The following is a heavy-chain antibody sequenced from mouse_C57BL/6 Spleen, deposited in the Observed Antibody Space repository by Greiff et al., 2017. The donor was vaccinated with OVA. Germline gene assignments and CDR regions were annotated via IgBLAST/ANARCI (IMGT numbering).Heavy chain of an antibody. V-gene: IGHV1-82*01. CDR2: IYPGDGDT. CDR1: GYAFSSSW. CDR3: ARDYYGSSYAMGY. D-gene: IGHD1-1*01. J-gene: IGHJ4*01. Sequence: QVQLQQSGPELVKPGASVKISCKASGYAFSSSWMNWVKQRPGKGLEWIGRIYPGDGDTNYNGKFKGKATLTAAKSSSTAYMQLSSLTSEDSAVYFCARDYYGSSYAMGYWGQGTSVTVSS.